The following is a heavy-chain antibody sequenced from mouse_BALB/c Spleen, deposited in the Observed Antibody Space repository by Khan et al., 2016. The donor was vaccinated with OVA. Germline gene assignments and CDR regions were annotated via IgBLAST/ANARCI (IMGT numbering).Heavy chain of an antibody. J-gene: IGHJ2*02. CDR3: AINYYGSSFYFDY. D-gene: IGHD1-1*01. CDR2: IWGDGST. Sequence: QVQLKESGPGLVAPSQSLSITCTVSGFSLTDYGVNWVRQPPGKGLEWLGMIWGDGSTDYNSALKSRLSISRDNSKSQVFLQMNSLQTDDTARYYCAINYYGSSFYFDYWGRGTSLTVSS. V-gene: IGHV2-6-7*01. CDR1: GFSLTDYG.